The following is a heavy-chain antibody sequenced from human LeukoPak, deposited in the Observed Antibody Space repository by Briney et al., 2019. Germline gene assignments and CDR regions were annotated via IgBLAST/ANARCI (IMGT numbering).Heavy chain of an antibody. Sequence: GGSLRLSCAASGFTVSSNYMSWVRQAPGKGLEWVSVIYSGGSTYYADSVKGRFTISRDNSKNTLYLQMNSLRAEDTAVYYCATLNPRALHAFDIWGQVTMVTVSS. CDR1: GFTVSSNY. J-gene: IGHJ3*02. V-gene: IGHV3-53*01. CDR2: IYSGGST. CDR3: ATLNPRALHAFDI.